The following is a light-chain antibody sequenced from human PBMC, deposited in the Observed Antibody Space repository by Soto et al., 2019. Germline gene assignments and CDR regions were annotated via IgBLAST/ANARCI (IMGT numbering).Light chain of an antibody. J-gene: IGLJ2*01. CDR2: NTS. Sequence: QAVVTQEPSLTVSPGGTVTLTCASSTGAVTSGYYPNWFQQKPGQAPRALIYNTSKKHSWTPARFSGSLLGGKAALTLSGVQSEDEAEYYCLLYYGGTHVVFGGGTKLTVL. V-gene: IGLV7-43*01. CDR3: LLYYGGTHVV. CDR1: TGAVTSGYY.